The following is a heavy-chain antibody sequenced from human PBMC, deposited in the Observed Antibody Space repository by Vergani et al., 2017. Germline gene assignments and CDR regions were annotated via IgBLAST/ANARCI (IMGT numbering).Heavy chain of an antibody. CDR3: ARDADDYGGNFRGFDP. CDR1: GGTFSSYA. CDR2: IFPIFGTA. J-gene: IGHJ5*02. Sequence: QVQLVQSGAEVKKPGSSVKVSCKASGGTFSSYAISWVRQAPGQGLEWMGGIFPIFGTANYAQKFQGRVPITADESTSTAYMELSSLRSEDTAVYYWARDADDYGGNFRGFDPWGQGTLVTVSS. D-gene: IGHD4-23*01. V-gene: IGHV1-69*01.